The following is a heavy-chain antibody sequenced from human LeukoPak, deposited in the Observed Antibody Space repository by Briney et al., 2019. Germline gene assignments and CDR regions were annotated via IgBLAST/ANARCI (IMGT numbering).Heavy chain of an antibody. CDR1: GGSISSYY. Sequence: SETLSLTCTVSGGSISSYYWSWLRQPPGKGLEYIGYTHYSGATNYNPSLKSRVTISLDTSGNQFSLKLSSVTAADTAVYYCARMMDYYDGTGYPPPAAANYWGQGTLVTVSS. V-gene: IGHV4-59*01. D-gene: IGHD3-22*01. J-gene: IGHJ4*02. CDR2: THYSGAT. CDR3: ARMMDYYDGTGYPPPAAANY.